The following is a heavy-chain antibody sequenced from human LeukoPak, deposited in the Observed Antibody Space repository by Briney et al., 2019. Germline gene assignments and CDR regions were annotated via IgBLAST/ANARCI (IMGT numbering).Heavy chain of an antibody. CDR2: IIPIFGTA. Sequence: ASVNVSCKASGGTFSSYAISWVRQAPGQGLEWMGGIIPIFGTANYAQKFQGRVTITADESTSTAYMELSSLRSEDTAVYYCAGGRSHHDAFDIWGQGTMVTVSS. CDR3: AGGRSHHDAFDI. CDR1: GGTFSSYA. J-gene: IGHJ3*02. V-gene: IGHV1-69*13.